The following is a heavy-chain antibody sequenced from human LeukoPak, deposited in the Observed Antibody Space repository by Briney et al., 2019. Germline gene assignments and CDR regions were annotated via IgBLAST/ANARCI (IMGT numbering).Heavy chain of an antibody. D-gene: IGHD3-22*01. CDR2: ISWNSGSI. CDR1: GFTVSSNY. J-gene: IGHJ4*02. V-gene: IGHV3-9*01. Sequence: GGSLRLSCAASGFTVSSNYMSWVRQAPGKGLEWVSGISWNSGSIAYADSVKGRFTISRDNAKNSLYLQMNSLRVEDTALYYCAKDIYYDSSGYSFDYWGQGTLVTVSS. CDR3: AKDIYYDSSGYSFDY.